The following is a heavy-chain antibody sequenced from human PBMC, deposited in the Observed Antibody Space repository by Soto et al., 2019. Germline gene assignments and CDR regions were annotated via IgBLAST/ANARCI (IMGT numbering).Heavy chain of an antibody. D-gene: IGHD6-19*01. CDR2: VIPIFGTA. CDR3: ARDLAVAAPFDP. Sequence: QVQLVQSGAEVKKPGSSVKVSCKASGGTFSSYAISWVRQAPGQGLEWMRGVIPIFGTANYAQKFQGRVTITADESTSKAYMERSSLRSEDTAVYYCARDLAVAAPFDPWGQGTLVTVSS. V-gene: IGHV1-69*01. CDR1: GGTFSSYA. J-gene: IGHJ5*02.